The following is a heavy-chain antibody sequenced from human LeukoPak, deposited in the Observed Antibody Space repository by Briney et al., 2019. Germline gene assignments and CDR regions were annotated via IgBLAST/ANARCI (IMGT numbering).Heavy chain of an antibody. CDR2: IYSGGST. J-gene: IGHJ4*02. CDR3: AREVRDYGSGSYYGS. CDR1: GFTVSSNY. Sequence: GGSLRLSCAASGFTVSSNYMSWVRQAPGKGLEWVSVIYSGGSTYYADSVKGRFTISRDNSKNTLYLQMNSPRAEDTAVYYCAREVRDYGSGSYYGSWGQGTLVTVSS. V-gene: IGHV3-66*01. D-gene: IGHD3-10*01.